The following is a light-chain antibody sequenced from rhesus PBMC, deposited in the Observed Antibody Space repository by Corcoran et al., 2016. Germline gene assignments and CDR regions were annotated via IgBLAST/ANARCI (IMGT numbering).Light chain of an antibody. V-gene: IGLV2-32*02. CDR2: EVS. CDR3: SSYSGSNTFDV. J-gene: IGLJ6*01. Sequence: QAALTQPRSVSGSPGQSVTISCTGTNSDIGGYNSVSWYQKHPGTAPHLIIYEVSKRPSGVSARFSGARSGNTASLTISGLQAEDEAVYYCSSYSGSNTFDVFGSGTKLTVL. CDR1: NSDIGGYNS.